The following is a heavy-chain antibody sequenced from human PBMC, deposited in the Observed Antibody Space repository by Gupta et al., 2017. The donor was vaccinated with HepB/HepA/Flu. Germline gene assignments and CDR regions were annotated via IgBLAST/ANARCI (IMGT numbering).Heavy chain of an antibody. CDR1: GGSFSGYY. D-gene: IGHD3-3*01. V-gene: IGHV4-34*01. CDR3: ARVHYDFWSGYYSRFSYFDY. Sequence: QVQLQQWGAGLLKPSETLSLTCAVYGGSFSGYYWSWIRQPPGKGLEWIGEINHSGSTNYNPSLKSRVTISVDTSKNQFSLKLSSVTAADTAVYYCARVHYDFWSGYYSRFSYFDYWGQGTLVTVSS. CDR2: INHSGST. J-gene: IGHJ4*02.